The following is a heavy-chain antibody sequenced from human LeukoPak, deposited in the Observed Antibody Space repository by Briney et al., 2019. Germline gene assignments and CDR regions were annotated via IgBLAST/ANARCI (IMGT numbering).Heavy chain of an antibody. J-gene: IGHJ6*02. CDR2: IWYDGSKK. CDR3: AKYYYDSSGYYWAYGMDV. V-gene: IGHV3-33*06. D-gene: IGHD3-22*01. Sequence: PGGSPRLSCAASGFTFSNYGMHWVRQAPGKGLEWVAVIWYDGSKKYYADSVKGRFTISRDNSKNTLYLQMNSLRAEDTALYYCAKYYYDSSGYYWAYGMDVWGQGTTVTVS. CDR1: GFTFSNYG.